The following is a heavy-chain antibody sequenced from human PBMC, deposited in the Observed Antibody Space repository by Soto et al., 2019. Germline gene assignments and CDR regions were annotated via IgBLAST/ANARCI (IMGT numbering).Heavy chain of an antibody. CDR2: ISYSGNT. CDR1: GGSIISGY. CDR3: AGLRGYAGSTIDY. J-gene: IGHJ4*02. V-gene: IGHV4-59*01. Sequence: SETLSLTCTVSGGSIISGYWSWIRQPPGKGLEWIGYISYSGNTNYNPSLKSRVTMSVDTPKNQFSLRLSSVTTADTAAYYCAGLRGYAGSTIDYWGQGPLVTVSS. D-gene: IGHD2-15*01.